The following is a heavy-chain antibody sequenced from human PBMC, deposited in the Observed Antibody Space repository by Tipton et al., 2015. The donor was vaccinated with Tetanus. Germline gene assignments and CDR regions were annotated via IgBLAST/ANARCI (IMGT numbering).Heavy chain of an antibody. Sequence: QLVQSGAEVKKPGASVKVSCKASGYTFTSYDINWVRQAPGQGLEWMGWMNPNSGNTGYAQKFQGRVTMTRNTSRSTAYMELSSLRSEDTAVYYCARIAVVAATSCTSFYYYGMDVWGQGSTVAAPS. D-gene: IGHD2-15*01. J-gene: IGHJ6*02. CDR1: GYTFTSYD. CDR2: MNPNSGNT. CDR3: ARIAVVAATSCTSFYYYGMDV. V-gene: IGHV1-8*01.